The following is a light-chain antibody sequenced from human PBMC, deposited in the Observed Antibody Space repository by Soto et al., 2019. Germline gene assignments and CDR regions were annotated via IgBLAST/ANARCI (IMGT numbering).Light chain of an antibody. Sequence: QSALTQPASVSGSPGQSITISCTGISSDVGGYNYVSWYQQHPDKAPKLMIYDVSNRRSGVSNRFSGSKSGNTASLTISGLQAEDEADYYFYSYTSSITVLFGGGTKVTVL. CDR2: DVS. J-gene: IGLJ2*01. CDR3: YSYTSSITVL. V-gene: IGLV2-14*01. CDR1: SSDVGGYNY.